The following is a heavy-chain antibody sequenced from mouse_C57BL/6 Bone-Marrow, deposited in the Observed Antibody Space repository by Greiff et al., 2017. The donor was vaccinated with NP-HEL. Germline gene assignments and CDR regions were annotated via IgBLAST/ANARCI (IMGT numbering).Heavy chain of an antibody. V-gene: IGHV1-82*01. D-gene: IGHD1-1*01. CDR3: ARSLPLLRYDY. Sequence: QVQLQQSGPELVKPGASVKISCKASGYAFSSSWMNWVKQRPGKGLEWIGRIYPGDGDTNYNGKFKGKATLTADKSSSTAYMQLSSLTSEDSAVYFCARSLPLLRYDYWGQGTTLTVSS. CDR2: IYPGDGDT. J-gene: IGHJ2*01. CDR1: GYAFSSSW.